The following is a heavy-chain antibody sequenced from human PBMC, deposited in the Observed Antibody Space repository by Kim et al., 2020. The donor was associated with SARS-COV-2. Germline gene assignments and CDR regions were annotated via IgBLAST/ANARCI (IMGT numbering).Heavy chain of an antibody. Sequence: ASVKVSCKASGYTFTSYAMNWVRQAPGQGLEWMGWINNNTGNPTYAQGFTGRIVFSLDTSVSTAYQQISSLKAEDTAVYYCARVIVVVVDAPNWFDPWVQITLVTVSS. CDR1: GYTFTSYA. V-gene: IGHV7-4-1*02. J-gene: IGHJ5*02. CDR3: ARVIVVVVDAPNWFDP. D-gene: IGHD2-15*01. CDR2: INNNTGNP.